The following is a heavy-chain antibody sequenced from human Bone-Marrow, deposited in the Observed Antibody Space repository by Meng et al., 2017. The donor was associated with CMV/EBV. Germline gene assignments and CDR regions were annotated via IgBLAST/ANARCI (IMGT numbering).Heavy chain of an antibody. CDR2: INHSGST. J-gene: IGHJ4*02. CDR1: DGSFSDFY. CDR3: ARVTAARKYQLPHYFDY. D-gene: IGHD2-2*01. Sequence: SETLSLTCAVDDGSFSDFYWKWIRQPPGKGLEWIGEINHSGSTNYNPSLKSRVTISVDTSKNQFSLKLSSVTAADTAVYYCARVTAARKYQLPHYFDYWGQGTLVTVSS. V-gene: IGHV4-34*01.